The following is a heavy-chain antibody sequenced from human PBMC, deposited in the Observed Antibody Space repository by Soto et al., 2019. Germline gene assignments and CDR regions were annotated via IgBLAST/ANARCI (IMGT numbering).Heavy chain of an antibody. CDR1: GFTFSSYG. Sequence: QVQLVESGGGVVQPGRSLRLSCVASGFTFSSYGMHWVRQAPGKGLEWVAVISYDGSNKYYADSVKGRFTISRDNSKNTLYLQTNSLRAEDTAVYYSAKIVVVAATRGPFVYWGQGTLVAVGS. D-gene: IGHD2-15*01. CDR3: AKIVVVAATRGPFVY. CDR2: ISYDGSNK. V-gene: IGHV3-30*18. J-gene: IGHJ4*02.